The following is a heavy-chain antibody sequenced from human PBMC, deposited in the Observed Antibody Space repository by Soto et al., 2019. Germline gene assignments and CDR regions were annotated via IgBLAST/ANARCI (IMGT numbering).Heavy chain of an antibody. CDR3: TRDAISMVRGNNNWFDP. D-gene: IGHD3-10*01. V-gene: IGHV3-23*01. Sequence: GGSLRLSCEASGFIFSDHAMSWVRQAPGKGLEWFSAISGTGIATYYADSVKGRFTISRDNSKNTLYLQMNRLRADDTAVYYCTRDAISMVRGNNNWFDPWGQGTLVTVSS. J-gene: IGHJ5*02. CDR2: ISGTGIAT. CDR1: GFIFSDHA.